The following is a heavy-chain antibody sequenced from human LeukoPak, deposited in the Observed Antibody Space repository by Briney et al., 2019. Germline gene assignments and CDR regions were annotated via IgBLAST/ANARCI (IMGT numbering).Heavy chain of an antibody. D-gene: IGHD3-22*01. CDR1: GFTASTHH. Sequence: PGGSLRLSCAVSGFTASTHHMAWVRQAPGKGLEWVSVRQPGNVSYYADSVTGRFTTSTDSSKNTLFLQMRDLRAEDTALYYCARERDYDTYFDYWGLGTLVIVSS. J-gene: IGHJ4*02. V-gene: IGHV3-53*01. CDR3: ARERDYDTYFDY. CDR2: RQPGNVS.